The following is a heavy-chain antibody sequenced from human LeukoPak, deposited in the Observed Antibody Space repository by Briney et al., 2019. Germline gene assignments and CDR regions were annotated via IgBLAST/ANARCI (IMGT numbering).Heavy chain of an antibody. D-gene: IGHD4-17*01. CDR2: IYSGGST. Sequence: ETLSLTCTVSGGSISSYYWSWIRQPPGKGLEWVSVIYSGGSTYYADSVRGRFTISRDNSKNTLYLQMNSLRAEDTAVYYCARAEKYGDYPYYYYYGMDVWGQGTTVTVSS. V-gene: IGHV3-66*01. CDR1: GGSISSYY. J-gene: IGHJ6*02. CDR3: ARAEKYGDYPYYYYYGMDV.